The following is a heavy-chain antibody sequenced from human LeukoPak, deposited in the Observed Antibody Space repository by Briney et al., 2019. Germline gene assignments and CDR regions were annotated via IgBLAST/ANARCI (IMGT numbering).Heavy chain of an antibody. J-gene: IGHJ5*02. CDR1: GYTFTSYG. V-gene: IGHV1-18*01. CDR3: ARDWMHGSGSFNWFDP. CDR2: ISAYNGNT. Sequence: EASEKVSCKASGYTFTSYGVSWVRQAPGQGLKWMGWISAYNGNTNYAQKLQGRVTMTTDTSTSTAYMELRSLRSGDTAVYYCARDWMHGSGSFNWFDPWGQGTLVTVSS. D-gene: IGHD3-10*01.